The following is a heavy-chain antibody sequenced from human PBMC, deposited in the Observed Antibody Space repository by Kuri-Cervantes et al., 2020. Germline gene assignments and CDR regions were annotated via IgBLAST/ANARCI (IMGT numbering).Heavy chain of an antibody. J-gene: IGHJ3*02. Sequence: LSLTCAASGFTFSSYWMTWVRQAPGKGLEWVANIKQDGSEKYYVDSVKGRFTISRDNAKNSLYLQMNSLTAEDTAVYYCARLYYYDGSGYYYVAPAAFDIWGQGTMVTVSS. CDR2: IKQDGSEK. CDR3: ARLYYYDGSGYYYVAPAAFDI. D-gene: IGHD3-22*01. CDR1: GFTFSSYW. V-gene: IGHV3-7*01.